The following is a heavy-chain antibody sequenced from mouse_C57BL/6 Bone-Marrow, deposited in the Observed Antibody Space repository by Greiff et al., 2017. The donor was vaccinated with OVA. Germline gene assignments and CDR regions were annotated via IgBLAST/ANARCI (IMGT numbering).Heavy chain of an antibody. Sequence: VQLQQSGAELMKPGASVKLSCKATGYTFTGYWIEWVKQRPGHGLEWIGEILPGSGSTNYNEKFKGKATLTADTSSNTAYMQLSSLTTEDSAIYYCARKGDYYGSSPWFAYWGQGTLVTVSA. D-gene: IGHD1-1*01. CDR2: ILPGSGST. J-gene: IGHJ3*01. CDR1: GYTFTGYW. CDR3: ARKGDYYGSSPWFAY. V-gene: IGHV1-9*01.